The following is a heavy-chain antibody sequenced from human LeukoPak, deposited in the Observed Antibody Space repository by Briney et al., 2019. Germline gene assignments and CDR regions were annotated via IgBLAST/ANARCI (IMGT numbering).Heavy chain of an antibody. V-gene: IGHV3-33*01. Sequence: GRSLRLSCAASGFTFSRFGMHWVRQAPGKGLEWVAVIWYDGSNEYCADSVKGRFTISRDNSKNTLYLQMNSLRAEDTAVYYCARDHEWGRAYFDYWGQGTLVTVSS. CDR2: IWYDGSNE. CDR1: GFTFSRFG. J-gene: IGHJ4*02. CDR3: ARDHEWGRAYFDY. D-gene: IGHD1-26*01.